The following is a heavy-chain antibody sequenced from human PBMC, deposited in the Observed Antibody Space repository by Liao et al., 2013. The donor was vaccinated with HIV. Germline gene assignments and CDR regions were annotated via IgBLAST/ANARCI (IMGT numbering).Heavy chain of an antibody. CDR2: INTSGTT. V-gene: IGHV4-4*07. Sequence: QEQLQESGPRLVKPSETLSLTCTVSGGSISSYYWSWIRQPAGKGLEWIGRINTSGTTNYNPSLKSRVTISADTSKNQFSLRLTSVTAADTAIYYCARDRPYSGSYFSPRGATSFFEFRGQGTLVTVSS. J-gene: IGHJ4*02. CDR1: GGSISSYY. CDR3: ARDRPYSGSYFSPRGATSFFEF. D-gene: IGHD1-26*01.